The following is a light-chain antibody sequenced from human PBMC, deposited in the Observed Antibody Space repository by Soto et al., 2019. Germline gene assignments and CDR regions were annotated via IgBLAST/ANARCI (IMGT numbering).Light chain of an antibody. CDR3: QHYGTSPFT. J-gene: IGKJ3*01. CDR2: GAS. Sequence: EIVLTQSPGTLSLSPGERVTHSCRASQSVSSGYLAWYQQKPGQAPRLLIYGASNRATGIPDRFSGSGSGTDFTLTISRLEPEDFAVYYCQHYGTSPFTFGPGTKVDIK. CDR1: QSVSSGY. V-gene: IGKV3-20*01.